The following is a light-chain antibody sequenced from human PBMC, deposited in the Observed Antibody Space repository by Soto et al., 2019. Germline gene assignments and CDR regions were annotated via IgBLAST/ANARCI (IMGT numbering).Light chain of an antibody. Sequence: QSALTQPRSLSGSPGQSVTISCTGTISDVGGYNYVSWYQQHPGKAPKLMIYDVSKRPSGVPDRFSGSKSGSTASLTISGLQAEDEADYYCCSYAGSYTYVFGTGTKVTVL. CDR1: ISDVGGYNY. CDR3: CSYAGSYTYV. V-gene: IGLV2-11*01. CDR2: DVS. J-gene: IGLJ1*01.